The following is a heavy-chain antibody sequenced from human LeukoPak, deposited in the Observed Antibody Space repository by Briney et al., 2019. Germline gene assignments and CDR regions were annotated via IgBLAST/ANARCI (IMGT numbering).Heavy chain of an antibody. D-gene: IGHD3-10*01. Sequence: SETLSLTCTVSGDSISTDYWTWIRQPPGKGLEWIGYIYYSGSANYNPSLRGRVTISLDTSKNQFSLTLTSVTAADTAVYYCARDHYDSGSPDYWGQGTLVTVSS. CDR3: ARDHYDSGSPDY. V-gene: IGHV4-59*01. J-gene: IGHJ4*02. CDR2: IYYSGSA. CDR1: GDSISTDY.